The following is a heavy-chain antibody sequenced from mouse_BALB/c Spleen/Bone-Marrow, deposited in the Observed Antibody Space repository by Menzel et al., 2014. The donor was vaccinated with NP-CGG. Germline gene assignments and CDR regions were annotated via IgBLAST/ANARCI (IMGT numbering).Heavy chain of an antibody. CDR3: ARDGITTATYYYAMDY. V-gene: IGHV1-74*04. Sequence: VHLVESGPQLVRPGASVKISCKASGYSFTSYWMHWVKQRPGQGLEWIGMIDPSDSETRLNQKFKDEATLTVDKSSSTAYMQLSSPTSEDSAVYYCARDGITTATYYYAMDYWGQGTSVTVSS. CDR2: IDPSDSET. J-gene: IGHJ4*01. D-gene: IGHD1-2*01. CDR1: GYSFTSYW.